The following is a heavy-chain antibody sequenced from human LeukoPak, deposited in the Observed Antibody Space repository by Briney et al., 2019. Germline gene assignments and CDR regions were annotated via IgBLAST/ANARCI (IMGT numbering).Heavy chain of an antibody. CDR2: ISSSGGAI. D-gene: IGHD3-16*01. V-gene: IGHV3-48*01. CDR1: GFSLKTYG. Sequence: GGSLRLSCAVSGFSLKTYGMNWVRQAPGKGLEWIAQISSSGGAIYYADSVKGRFTISKDSSENTLYLQMNRLRADDTAIYYCARWGGTRQFYFDYWGQGTLATVSS. CDR3: ARWGGTRQFYFDY. J-gene: IGHJ4*02.